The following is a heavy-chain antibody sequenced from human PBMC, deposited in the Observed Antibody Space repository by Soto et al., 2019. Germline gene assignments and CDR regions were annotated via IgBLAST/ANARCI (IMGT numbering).Heavy chain of an antibody. CDR3: ARPSFSPIAAAGTNY. CDR2: IKQDGSEK. D-gene: IGHD6-13*01. CDR1: GFTFSSYW. Sequence: GGSLRLSCAASGFTFSSYWMSWVRQAPGKGLERVANIKQDGSEKYYVDSVKGRFTISRDNAENSLYLQMNSLRAEDTAVYYCARPSFSPIAAAGTNYWGQGTLVTVSS. V-gene: IGHV3-7*01. J-gene: IGHJ4*02.